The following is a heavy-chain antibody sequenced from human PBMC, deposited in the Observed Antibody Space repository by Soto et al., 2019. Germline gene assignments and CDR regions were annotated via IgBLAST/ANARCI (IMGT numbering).Heavy chain of an antibody. D-gene: IGHD1-26*01. CDR3: ARDPYSGARYYLDL. CDR2: IHTAKGNT. V-gene: IGHV1-3*04. CDR1: GYTFTNNV. J-gene: IGHJ4*02. Sequence: GASVKVSCKASGYTFTNNVIHWLRQAPGQTLEWMGWIHTAKGNTKYSQKFEARVTLTRDTAASTAYMELNSLRSDDTAVYYCARDPYSGARYYLDLWGQGTQVTVSS.